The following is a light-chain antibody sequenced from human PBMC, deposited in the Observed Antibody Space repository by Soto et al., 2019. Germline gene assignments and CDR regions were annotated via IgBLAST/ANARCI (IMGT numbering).Light chain of an antibody. J-gene: IGKJ3*01. CDR1: QSISSY. CDR3: QQSYSTHFT. V-gene: IGKV1-39*01. CDR2: AAS. Sequence: DIQMTQSPSSLSASVGDRVTITCRASQSISSYLNWYQQKPGKAPKLLIYAASSLQSGVPSRFSGSGSGTDFTLTNSSLQPEDFANYYCQQSYSTHFTFGPGTKVDIK.